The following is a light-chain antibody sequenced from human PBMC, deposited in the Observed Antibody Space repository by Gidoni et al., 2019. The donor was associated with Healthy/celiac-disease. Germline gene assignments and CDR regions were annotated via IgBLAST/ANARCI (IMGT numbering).Light chain of an antibody. CDR2: DAS. J-gene: IGKJ4*01. Sequence: DLQMTQSPSSLSASVGDRVTITFQASQDISNYLNWYQQKPGKVPKLLIYDASNLETGVPSRFSGSGSGTDFTFTISSLQPEDIATYYCQQYDNLPLTFGGGTKVEIK. CDR3: QQYDNLPLT. V-gene: IGKV1-33*01. CDR1: QDISNY.